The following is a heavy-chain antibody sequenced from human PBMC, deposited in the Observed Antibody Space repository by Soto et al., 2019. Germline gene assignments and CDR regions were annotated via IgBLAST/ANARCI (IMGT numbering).Heavy chain of an antibody. CDR3: AREGGLTYYYDSSGPIGAFDI. CDR1: GGSISSGDYY. D-gene: IGHD3-22*01. V-gene: IGHV4-30-4*01. CDR2: IYYSGST. J-gene: IGHJ3*02. Sequence: SETLSLTCTVSGGSISSGDYYWSWIRQPPGKGLEWIGYIYYSGSTYYNPSLKSRVTISVDTSKNQFSLKLSSVTAADTAVYYCAREGGLTYYYDSSGPIGAFDIWGQGTMVTVSS.